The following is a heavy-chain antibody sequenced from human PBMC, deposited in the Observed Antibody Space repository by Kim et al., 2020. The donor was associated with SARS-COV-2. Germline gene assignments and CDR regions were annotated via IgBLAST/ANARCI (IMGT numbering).Heavy chain of an antibody. CDR2: IYFSGST. J-gene: IGHJ6*02. CDR1: GGSISSSSYY. CDR3: ARHTSYYDFLCGYYDPYYYYGMDV. D-gene: IGHD3-3*01. V-gene: IGHV4-39*01. Sequence: SETLSLTCTVSGGSISSSSYYWGWIRQPPGKGLEWFGSIYFSGSTYYNPSLKSRVTISVDTSKIQFSLKLSRVTAEDTAVYYCARHTSYYDFLCGYYDPYYYYGMDVWGQGTTVTVSS.